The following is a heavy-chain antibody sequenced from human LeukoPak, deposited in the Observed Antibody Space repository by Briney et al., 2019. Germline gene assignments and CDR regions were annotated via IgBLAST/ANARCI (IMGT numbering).Heavy chain of an antibody. J-gene: IGHJ4*02. CDR2: IYSGAST. V-gene: IGHV4-4*07. CDR3: AKERVGSCSGSRCWYFEY. D-gene: IGHD6-19*01. CDR1: GDSISSFY. Sequence: PSETLSLTCTVSGDSISSFYWSWIRQAAGKGLEWIGRIYSGASTNYNPSLKSRVIMSLVPSKNQFSLTLISVTAADTAVYYCAKERVGSCSGSRCWYFEYWGQGSLVTVSS.